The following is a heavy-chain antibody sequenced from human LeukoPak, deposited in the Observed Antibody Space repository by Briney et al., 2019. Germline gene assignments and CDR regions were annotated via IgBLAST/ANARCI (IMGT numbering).Heavy chain of an antibody. J-gene: IGHJ3*02. CDR2: IIPIFGTA. D-gene: IGHD4-17*01. Sequence: SVKVSCKASGGTFSSYAISWVRQAPGQGLEWMGGIIPIFGTANYAQKFQGRVTITTDESTSTAYMELSSLRSEDTAVYYCARPSSTVTKPTDAFDIWGQGTKVTVSS. CDR3: ARPSSTVTKPTDAFDI. V-gene: IGHV1-69*05. CDR1: GGTFSSYA.